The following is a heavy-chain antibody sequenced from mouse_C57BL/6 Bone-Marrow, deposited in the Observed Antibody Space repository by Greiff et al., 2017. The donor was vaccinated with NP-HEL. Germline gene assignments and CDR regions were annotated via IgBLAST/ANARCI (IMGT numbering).Heavy chain of an antibody. D-gene: IGHD3-2*02. V-gene: IGHV2-9-1*01. Sequence: QVQLQQSGPGLVAPSQRLSITCTVSGFSLTSYAIRWVRQPPGKGLEWLGVIWTGGGSNYNSALNSSLSISKDNSKSQVFLKMNSVQTADTTRYYCAINLLDSAGYYFDYWGQGTTLTVSS. CDR3: AINLLDSAGYYFDY. J-gene: IGHJ2*01. CDR1: GFSLTSYA. CDR2: IWTGGGS.